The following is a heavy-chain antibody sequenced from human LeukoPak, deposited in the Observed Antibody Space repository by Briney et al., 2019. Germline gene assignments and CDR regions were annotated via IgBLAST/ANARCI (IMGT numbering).Heavy chain of an antibody. Sequence: GRSLRLSCAASGFTFSSYAVHWVRQAPGKGLEWVAVISYDGSNKYYADSVKGRFTISRDNSKNTLYLQMNSLRAEDTAVYYCASSLRYSSSWYNYWGQGTLVTVSS. V-gene: IGHV3-30*04. CDR1: GFTFSSYA. J-gene: IGHJ4*02. CDR2: ISYDGSNK. D-gene: IGHD6-13*01. CDR3: ASSLRYSSSWYNY.